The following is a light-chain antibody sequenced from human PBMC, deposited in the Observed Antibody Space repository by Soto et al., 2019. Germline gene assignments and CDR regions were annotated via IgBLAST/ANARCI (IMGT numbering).Light chain of an antibody. CDR3: KQYNSYSSWT. J-gene: IGKJ1*01. Sequence: DIQMTQSPSTLSASVGDRVTITCRASQSISRWLAWYPQKPGKAPKLLIYKASSLESGVPSRFSGSGSEPEVPLTISSLPPADFAPYYCKQYNSYSSWTFGQGTKVDIK. V-gene: IGKV1-5*03. CDR1: QSISRW. CDR2: KAS.